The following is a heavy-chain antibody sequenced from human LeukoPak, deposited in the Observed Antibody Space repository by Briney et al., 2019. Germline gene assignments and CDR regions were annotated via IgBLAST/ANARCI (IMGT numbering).Heavy chain of an antibody. CDR1: GCTFTSYG. CDR2: ISAYNGNT. D-gene: IGHD3-16*02. J-gene: IGHJ3*02. V-gene: IGHV1-18*01. CDR3: ARFYDYIWGSYRTADAFDI. Sequence: GASVKVSCKASGCTFTSYGISWVRQAPGQGLEWMGWISAYNGNTNYAQKLQGRVTMTTDTSTSTAYMELRSLRSDDTAVYYCARFYDYIWGSYRTADAFDIWGQGTVVTVSS.